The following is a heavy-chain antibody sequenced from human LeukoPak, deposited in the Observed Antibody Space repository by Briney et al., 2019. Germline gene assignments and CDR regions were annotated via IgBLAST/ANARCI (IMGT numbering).Heavy chain of an antibody. V-gene: IGHV4-61*02. Sequence: SQTLSLTCTVSGGSISSGSYYWSWIRQPAGKGLEWIGRIYSSGSTNYNPSLKSRVTISLDTSKNQFSLKLSSVTAADTAVYYCARLIAFGVGAYYFDYWGQGTLVTVSS. CDR1: GGSISSGSYY. CDR2: IYSSGST. D-gene: IGHD1-26*01. CDR3: ARLIAFGVGAYYFDY. J-gene: IGHJ4*02.